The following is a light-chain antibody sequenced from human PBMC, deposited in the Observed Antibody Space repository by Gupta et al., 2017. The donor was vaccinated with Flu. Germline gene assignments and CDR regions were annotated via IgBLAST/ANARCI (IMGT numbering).Light chain of an antibody. J-gene: IGLJ3*02. V-gene: IGLV1-40*01. CDR2: GDD. CDR1: SSNIGAGYD. Sequence: QSVLTQPPSVSGAPGQRVTISCTGSSSNIGAGYDVHWYQQLPGTAPKLLIPGDDNRPSGVPDRFSGSKSGTSASLAITGLQAEDEADYYCQSYDSGLSGPWVFGGGTKLTVL. CDR3: QSYDSGLSGPWV.